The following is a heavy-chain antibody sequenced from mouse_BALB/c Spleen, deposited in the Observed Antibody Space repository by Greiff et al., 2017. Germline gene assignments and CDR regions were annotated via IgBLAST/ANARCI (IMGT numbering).Heavy chain of an antibody. D-gene: IGHD4-1*01. CDR1: GYSITSDYA. CDR2: ISYSGST. CDR3: ARSRDWDGAMDY. Sequence: VQLKQSGPGLVKPSQSLSLTCTVTGYSITSDYAWNWIRQFPGNKLEWMGYISYSGSTSYNPSLKSRISITRDTSKNQFFLQLNSVTTEDTATYYCARSRDWDGAMDYWGQGTSVTVSS. V-gene: IGHV3-2*02. J-gene: IGHJ4*01.